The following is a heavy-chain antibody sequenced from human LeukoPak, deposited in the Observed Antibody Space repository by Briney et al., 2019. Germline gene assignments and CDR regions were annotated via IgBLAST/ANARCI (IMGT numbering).Heavy chain of an antibody. CDR3: ARDRSPYSSGLDY. J-gene: IGHJ4*02. CDR1: GFTFSSYA. Sequence: GGSLRLSCAASGFTFSSYAMSWVRQAPGKGLEWVSAISGSGGSTYYADSVKGRFTISRDNSKNTLYLQMNSLRAEDTAVYYCARDRSPYSSGLDYWGQGTLVTVSS. CDR2: ISGSGGST. D-gene: IGHD6-19*01. V-gene: IGHV3-23*01.